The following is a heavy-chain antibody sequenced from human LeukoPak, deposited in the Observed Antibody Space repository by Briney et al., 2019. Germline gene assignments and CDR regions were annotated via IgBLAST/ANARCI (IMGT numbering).Heavy chain of an antibody. CDR3: AKALGSTVTTRTYFDY. D-gene: IGHD4-17*01. CDR1: GFTFHDYA. Sequence: PGGSLRLSCAASGFTFHDYAMHWVRQAPGKGLEWVSGLSWNGGNIGYAESVRGRFTISRDKAGNSLYLQMNSLRPEDTALYYCAKALGSTVTTRTYFDYWGQGTLVTVSS. J-gene: IGHJ4*02. V-gene: IGHV3-9*01. CDR2: LSWNGGNI.